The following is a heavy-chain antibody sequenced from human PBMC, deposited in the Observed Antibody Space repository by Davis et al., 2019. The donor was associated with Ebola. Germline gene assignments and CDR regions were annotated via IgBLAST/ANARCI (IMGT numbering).Heavy chain of an antibody. CDR1: GFTFSSYA. CDR3: AKDYSEYDYIWGSYRPYYFDY. J-gene: IGHJ4*02. Sequence: GGSLRLSCAASGFTFSSYAMSWVRQAPGKGLEWVSAISGSGGSTYYADSVKGRFTISRDNSKNTLYLQMNSLRAEDTAVYYCAKDYSEYDYIWGSYRPYYFDYWGQGTLVTVSS. CDR2: ISGSGGST. D-gene: IGHD3-16*02. V-gene: IGHV3-23*01.